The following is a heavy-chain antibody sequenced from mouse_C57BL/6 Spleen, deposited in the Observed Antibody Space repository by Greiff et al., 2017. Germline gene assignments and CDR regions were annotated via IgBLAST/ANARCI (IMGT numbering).Heavy chain of an antibody. Sequence: EVQLVESGGGLVKPGGSLKLSCAASGFTFSSYAMSWVRQTPEKRLEWVATISDGGSYTYYPDNVKGRFTISRDNAKNNLYLQMSHLKSEDTAMYYCARDNPYYGNSYWYFDVWGTGTTVTVSS. J-gene: IGHJ1*03. CDR1: GFTFSSYA. V-gene: IGHV5-4*01. D-gene: IGHD2-10*01. CDR2: ISDGGSYT. CDR3: ARDNPYYGNSYWYFDV.